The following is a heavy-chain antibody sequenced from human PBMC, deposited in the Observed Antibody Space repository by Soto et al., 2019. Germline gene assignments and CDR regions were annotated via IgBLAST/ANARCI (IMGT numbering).Heavy chain of an antibody. J-gene: IGHJ4*02. CDR2: INPSDGRT. D-gene: IGHD6-25*01. CDR3: ARGVGAASENTIDY. CDR1: GYTLTSYY. V-gene: IGHV1-46*01. Sequence: ASVKVSCKASGYTLTSYYMHWVRQAPGQGLEWLGIINPSDGRTNYAQKFQGRVTMTRDTSTGTVCMELSSLRSEDTAVYYCARGVGAASENTIDYWGQGTLVTVSS.